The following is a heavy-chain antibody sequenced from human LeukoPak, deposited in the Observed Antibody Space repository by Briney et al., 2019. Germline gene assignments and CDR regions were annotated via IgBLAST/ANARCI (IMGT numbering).Heavy chain of an antibody. Sequence: SETLSLTCAVYAESFSGYYWSWIRQPPGKGLEWIGYIYYSGSTYYNPSLKSRVTISVDTSKNQFSLKLSSVTAADTAVYYCASGTIYYDLGWGQGAMVTVSS. V-gene: IGHV4-30-4*08. CDR3: ASGTIYYDLG. D-gene: IGHD3-3*01. CDR2: IYYSGST. CDR1: AESFSGYY. J-gene: IGHJ3*01.